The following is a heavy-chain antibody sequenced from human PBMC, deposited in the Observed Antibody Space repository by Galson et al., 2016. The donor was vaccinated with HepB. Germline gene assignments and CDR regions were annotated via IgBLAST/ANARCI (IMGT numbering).Heavy chain of an antibody. D-gene: IGHD3-9*01. CDR2: IIPLFGTT. CDR1: GGTSSSYG. CDR3: AREYLTGTDDYDLLTEGWFDP. V-gene: IGHV1-69*13. Sequence: SVKVSCKASGGTSSSYGISWVRQAPGQGLEWMGGIIPLFGTTTYAQKFQGRVTITADESTSTVFMELRSLRSEDSAIYYCAREYLTGTDDYDLLTEGWFDPWGQGTLVTVSS. J-gene: IGHJ5*02.